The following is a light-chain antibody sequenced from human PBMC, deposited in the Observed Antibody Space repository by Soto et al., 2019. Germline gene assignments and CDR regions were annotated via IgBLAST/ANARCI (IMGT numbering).Light chain of an antibody. CDR1: QALSNY. V-gene: IGKV1-9*01. J-gene: IGKJ1*01. Sequence: DIQLTQSPSVLSASVGGTVTITCRASQALSNYLAWYQQKPGKAPDLLIYSASTLQSGVPSRFSGSGSGTEFTLTISSLQPDDFATYYCQQYNSYSWTFGQGTKVDIK. CDR2: SAS. CDR3: QQYNSYSWT.